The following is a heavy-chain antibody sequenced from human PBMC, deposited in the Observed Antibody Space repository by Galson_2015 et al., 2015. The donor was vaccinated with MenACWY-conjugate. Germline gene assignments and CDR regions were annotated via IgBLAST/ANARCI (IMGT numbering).Heavy chain of an antibody. D-gene: IGHD3-9*01. CDR1: GFTFKNYA. CDR3: AKGNYDILTGYYNYYYYYGMDV. J-gene: IGHJ6*02. V-gene: IGHV3-23*01. CDR2: VSGSGGST. Sequence: SLRLSCAASGFTFKNYAVSWVRQAPGKGLEWVSAVSGSGGSTYYADSVKGRFTISRDNSKNTLYLQMNSLRAEDTAVYYCAKGNYDILTGYYNYYYYYGMDVWGQGTTVTVSS.